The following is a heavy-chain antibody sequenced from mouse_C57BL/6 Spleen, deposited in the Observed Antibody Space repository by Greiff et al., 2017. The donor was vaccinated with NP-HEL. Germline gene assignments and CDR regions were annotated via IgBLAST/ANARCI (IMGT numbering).Heavy chain of an antibody. CDR1: GYTFTDYY. Sequence: EVQLQQSGPELVKPGASVKISCKASGYTFTDYYMNWVKQSHGKSLEWIGDINPNNGGTSYNQKFKGKATLTVDKSSSTAYMELRSLTSEDSAVYYCAREGGGNYDWGQGTTLTVSS. CDR2: INPNNGGT. CDR3: AREGGGNYD. V-gene: IGHV1-26*01. J-gene: IGHJ2*01. D-gene: IGHD2-1*01.